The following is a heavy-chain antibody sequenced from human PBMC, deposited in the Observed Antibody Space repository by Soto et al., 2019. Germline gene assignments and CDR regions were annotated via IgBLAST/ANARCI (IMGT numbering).Heavy chain of an antibody. CDR1: GGSISSSNW. D-gene: IGHD2-15*01. Sequence: SETLSLTWAVSGGSISSSNWWSWVRQPPGKGLEWIGDIHHSGSTDYNPSLKSRVTISVDASKNQFSLKLSSVTAADTAVYYCARHFCSGSGCYYFDYWGQGTLVTVSS. CDR3: ARHFCSGSGCYYFDY. CDR2: IHHSGST. V-gene: IGHV4-4*02. J-gene: IGHJ4*02.